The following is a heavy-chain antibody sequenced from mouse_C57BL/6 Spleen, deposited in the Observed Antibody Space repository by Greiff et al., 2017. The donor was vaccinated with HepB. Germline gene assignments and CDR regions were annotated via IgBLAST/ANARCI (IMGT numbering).Heavy chain of an antibody. CDR3: AREGAYGSSYWYFDV. Sequence: EVKLMESGPGLVKPSQSLSLTCSVTGYSITSGYYWNWIRQFPGNKLEWMGYISYDGSNNYNPSLKNRISITRDTSKNQFFLKLNSVTTEDTATYYCAREGAYGSSYWYFDVWGTGTTVTVSS. D-gene: IGHD1-1*01. CDR1: GYSITSGYY. J-gene: IGHJ1*03. V-gene: IGHV3-6*01. CDR2: ISYDGSN.